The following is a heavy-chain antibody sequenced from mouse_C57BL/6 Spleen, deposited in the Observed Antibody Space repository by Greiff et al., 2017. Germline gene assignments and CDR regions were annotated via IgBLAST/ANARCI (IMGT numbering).Heavy chain of an antibody. CDR2: IYPGDGDT. CDR1: GYAFSSYW. D-gene: IGHD1-1*01. Sequence: QVQLQQSGAELVKPGASVKISCKASGYAFSSYWMNWVKQRPGKGLEWIGQIYPGDGDTNYNGKFKGKATLTADKSSSTAYMQLSSLTSEDSAVYFCARLGYYGSSPGWFAYWGQGTLVTVSA. CDR3: ARLGYYGSSPGWFAY. J-gene: IGHJ3*01. V-gene: IGHV1-80*01.